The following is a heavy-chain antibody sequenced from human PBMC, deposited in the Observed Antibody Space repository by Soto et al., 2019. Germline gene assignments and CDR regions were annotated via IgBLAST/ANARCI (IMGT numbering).Heavy chain of an antibody. Sequence: GGSLRLSCAASGFTFSSYAMSWVRQAPGKGLEWVSAISGSGGSTYYADSVKGRFTISRDNSKNTLYLQMNSLRAEDTAVYYCAKDGVPSHDYYDSSEPTDFDYWGQGTLVTVSS. CDR1: GFTFSSYA. J-gene: IGHJ4*02. V-gene: IGHV3-23*01. D-gene: IGHD3-22*01. CDR2: ISGSGGST. CDR3: AKDGVPSHDYYDSSEPTDFDY.